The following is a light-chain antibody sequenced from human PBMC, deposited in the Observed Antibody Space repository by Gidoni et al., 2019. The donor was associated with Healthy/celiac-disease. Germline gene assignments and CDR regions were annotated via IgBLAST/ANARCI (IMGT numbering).Light chain of an antibody. CDR3: QQSYSTPIT. V-gene: IGKV1-39*01. CDR1: QSISSY. Sequence: IQISHSPSSLSASVGARVTIPCRASQSISSYLNWYQQKPGKAPKLLIYAASSLQSGVPSRFSGSGSGTDFTLTISSLQPEDFATYYCQQSYSTPITFGQGTRLEIK. CDR2: AAS. J-gene: IGKJ5*01.